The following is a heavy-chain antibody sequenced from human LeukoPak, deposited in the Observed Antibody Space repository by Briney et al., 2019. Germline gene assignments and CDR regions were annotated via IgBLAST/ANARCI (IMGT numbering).Heavy chain of an antibody. CDR3: ASPEFNYYDSSGYTGAFDY. V-gene: IGHV3-30-3*02. D-gene: IGHD3-22*01. CDR2: ILLDGRNK. Sequence: GRCLRLSCAASGSTLSSYAMDWARQAPGRGMGWVPVILLDGRNKSHAASVKGRFTISRDNSKNTLYLQMNSLRAEDTAVYYCASPEFNYYDSSGYTGAFDYWGQGTLVTVSS. J-gene: IGHJ4*02. CDR1: GSTLSSYA.